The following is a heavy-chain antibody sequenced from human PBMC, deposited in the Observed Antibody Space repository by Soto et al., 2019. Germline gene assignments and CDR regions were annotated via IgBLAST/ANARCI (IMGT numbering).Heavy chain of an antibody. V-gene: IGHV3-13*01. Sequence: QLGGSLRLSCEASGFTFSGFDMHWVRQPTGKGLEWVSTIGTAGDTYYAVSVKGRFTISRDNAKNSLSLQMNSLRAGDTAVYFCARGQEVGAHFFDSWGQGTQVTVSS. CDR3: ARGQEVGAHFFDS. CDR2: IGTAGDT. D-gene: IGHD2-15*01. CDR1: GFTFSGFD. J-gene: IGHJ4*02.